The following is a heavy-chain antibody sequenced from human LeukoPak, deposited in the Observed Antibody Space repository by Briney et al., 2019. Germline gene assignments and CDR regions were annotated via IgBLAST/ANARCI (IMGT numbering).Heavy chain of an antibody. Sequence: SETLSLTCTVSGGSISSSSYYWGWIRQPPGKGLEWIGSIYYSGSTYYNPSLKSRVTISVDTSKNQFSLKLNSVTAADTAVYYCARGRRDTAMIIYYYYYYMDVWGKGITVTISS. CDR1: GGSISSSSYY. J-gene: IGHJ6*03. D-gene: IGHD5-18*01. V-gene: IGHV4-39*07. CDR2: IYYSGST. CDR3: ARGRRDTAMIIYYYYYYMDV.